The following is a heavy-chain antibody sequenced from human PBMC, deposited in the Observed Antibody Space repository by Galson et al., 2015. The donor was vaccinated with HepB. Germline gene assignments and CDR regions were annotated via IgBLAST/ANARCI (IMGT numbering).Heavy chain of an antibody. CDR3: ARQISTSWYGFDY. J-gene: IGHJ4*02. CDR2: VSPDGNTK. Sequence: SLRLSCAASGFTFRNFPFHWVRQAPCKGLEWVAFVSPDGNTKYHAGAVKGRFTVSRDNSKNTLFLQTNTLRPEDTAVYFCARQISTSWYGFDYWGQGSLVTVSS. CDR1: GFTFRNFP. V-gene: IGHV3-30-3*01. D-gene: IGHD6-13*01.